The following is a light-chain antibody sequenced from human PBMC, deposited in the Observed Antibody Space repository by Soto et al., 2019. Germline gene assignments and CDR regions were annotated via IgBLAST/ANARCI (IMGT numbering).Light chain of an antibody. CDR1: QSVSSSY. J-gene: IGKJ1*01. V-gene: IGKV3-20*01. Sequence: EIVLTQSPGTLSLSPGERATLACRASQSVSSSYLAWYQQKPGQAPRLLIYGASSRATVIPDRFSASGSGTDFTLTISRLEPEDFAVYYCQQYGSSRTFGQGNKVDIK. CDR3: QQYGSSRT. CDR2: GAS.